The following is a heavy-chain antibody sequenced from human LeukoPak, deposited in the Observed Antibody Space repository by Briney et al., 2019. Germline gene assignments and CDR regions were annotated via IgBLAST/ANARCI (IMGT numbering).Heavy chain of an antibody. Sequence: LAGGSLRLSCVASEFIFSDYWMSWVRQAPGKGLEWVANIKQGGREEKYVGSVKGRFAISRDDAKSTLYLQMDSLSGEDTAVYYCARDNGGWFDSWGRGTLVTVSS. V-gene: IGHV3-7*03. J-gene: IGHJ5*01. CDR1: EFIFSDYW. D-gene: IGHD3-10*01. CDR2: IKQGGREE. CDR3: ARDNGGWFDS.